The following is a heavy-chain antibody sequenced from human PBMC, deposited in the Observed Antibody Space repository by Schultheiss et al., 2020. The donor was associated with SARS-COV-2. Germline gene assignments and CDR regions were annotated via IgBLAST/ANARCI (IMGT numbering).Heavy chain of an antibody. CDR2: IYTSGST. CDR3: AREVAAAETPYFQH. Sequence: SETLSLTCTVSGGSIRSYYWSWIRQPPGKGLEWIGRIYTSGSTNYNPSLKSRVTISVDTSKNQFSLKLSSVTAADTAVYYCAREVAAAETPYFQHWGQGTLVTVSS. D-gene: IGHD6-13*01. V-gene: IGHV4-4*08. J-gene: IGHJ1*01. CDR1: GGSIRSYY.